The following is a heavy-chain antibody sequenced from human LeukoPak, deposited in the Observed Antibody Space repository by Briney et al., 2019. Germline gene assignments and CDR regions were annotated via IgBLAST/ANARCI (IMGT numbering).Heavy chain of an antibody. CDR3: AKGRGGNFFDY. J-gene: IGHJ4*02. CDR2: VSYSGTDT. V-gene: IGHV3-23*01. D-gene: IGHD4-23*01. Sequence: GGSLRLSCAASGFSFNNYAMNWVRQAPGKGLDWVSTVSYSGTDTYYADSVKGRFVISRDNSKKTVYPQMNSLRAEDTAVYYCAKGRGGNFFDYWGQGTLVTVSS. CDR1: GFSFNNYA.